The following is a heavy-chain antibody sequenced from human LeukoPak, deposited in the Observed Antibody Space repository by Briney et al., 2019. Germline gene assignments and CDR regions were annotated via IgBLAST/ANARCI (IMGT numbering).Heavy chain of an antibody. J-gene: IGHJ5*02. V-gene: IGHV1-46*01. CDR1: GHTFAAYY. CDR3: AKETPNTGWFDP. D-gene: IGHD1-14*01. Sequence: ASVKVSCQASGHTFAAYYVHLVRQAPGQGLEWMGVINPSGDGTNYPQRFQGRVTLTRDTSTSTAYMELSSLRSEDTAIYYCAKETPNTGWFDPWGQGTLVTVSS. CDR2: INPSGDGT.